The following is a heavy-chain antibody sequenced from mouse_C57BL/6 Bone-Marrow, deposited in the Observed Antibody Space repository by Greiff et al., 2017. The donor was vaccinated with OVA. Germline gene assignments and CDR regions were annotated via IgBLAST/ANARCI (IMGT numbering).Heavy chain of an antibody. CDR1: GYTFTDYY. CDR3: ARTAHYYGSSYGY. CDR2: INPYNGGT. D-gene: IGHD1-1*01. J-gene: IGHJ2*01. Sequence: VHVKQSGPVLVKPGASVKMSCKASGYTFTDYYMNWVKQSHGKSLEWIGVINPYNGGTSYNQKFKGKATLTVDKSSSTAYMELNSLTSEDSAVYYCARTAHYYGSSYGYWGQGTTLTVSS. V-gene: IGHV1-19*01.